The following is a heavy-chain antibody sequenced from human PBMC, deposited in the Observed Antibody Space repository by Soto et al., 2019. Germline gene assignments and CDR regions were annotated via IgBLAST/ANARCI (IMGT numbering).Heavy chain of an antibody. Sequence: QVQLVESGGGVVQPGRSLRLSCAASGFTFSSYAMHWVRQAPGKGLEWVAVISYDGSNKYYADSVKGRFTISRDNSKNTRYRQMSSLRAEDTAVYYCARAPRYFWSGYPAGHFDYWGRGTLVTVSS. CDR2: ISYDGSNK. CDR3: ARAPRYFWSGYPAGHFDY. CDR1: GFTFSSYA. J-gene: IGHJ4*02. V-gene: IGHV3-30-3*01. D-gene: IGHD3-3*01.